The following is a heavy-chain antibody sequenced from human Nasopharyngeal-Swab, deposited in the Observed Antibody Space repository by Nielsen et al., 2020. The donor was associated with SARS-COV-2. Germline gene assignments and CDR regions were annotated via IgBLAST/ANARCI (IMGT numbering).Heavy chain of an antibody. D-gene: IGHD4-17*01. CDR2: INPSGGST. V-gene: IGHV1-46*01. J-gene: IGHJ6*02. CDR1: GYTFTSYC. CDR3: ARDLTATVTTNYYYGMDV. Sequence: ASVKVSCKASGYTFTSYCMHWVRQAPGQGLEWMGIINPSGGSTSYAQKFQGRVTMTRDTSTSTVYMELSSLRSEDTAVYYCARDLTATVTTNYYYGMDVWGQGTTVTVSS.